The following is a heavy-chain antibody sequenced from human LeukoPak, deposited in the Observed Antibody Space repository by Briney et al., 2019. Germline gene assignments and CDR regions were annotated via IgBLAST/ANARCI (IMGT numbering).Heavy chain of an antibody. V-gene: IGHV3-21*01. CDR1: GFTFSSYS. CDR3: ARDQISYSGSSHFDY. D-gene: IGHD1-26*01. J-gene: IGHJ4*02. CDR2: ISSSSSSYI. Sequence: GGSLRLSCAASGFTFSSYSMNWVRQAPGKGLEWVSSISSSSSSYIYYADSVKGRFTISRDNAKNSLYLQMNSLRAEDTAVYYCARDQISYSGSSHFDYWGQGTLVTVSS.